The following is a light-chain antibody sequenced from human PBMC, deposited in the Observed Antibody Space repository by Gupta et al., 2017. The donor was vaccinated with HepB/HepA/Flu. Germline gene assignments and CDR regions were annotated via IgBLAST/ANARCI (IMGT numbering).Light chain of an antibody. CDR1: EYVSTW. CDR3: QHYSKYPVT. V-gene: IGKV1-5*03. J-gene: IGKJ4*01. CDR2: KAS. Sequence: DIQMTQSPSTLSAFIGDRVTITCRASEYVSTWLAWYQQKPGKAPKLLISKASSLVNGVPLRFSGTGSGTEFTLTISSLQPDDFATYCCQHYSKYPVTFGGGTKVEMK.